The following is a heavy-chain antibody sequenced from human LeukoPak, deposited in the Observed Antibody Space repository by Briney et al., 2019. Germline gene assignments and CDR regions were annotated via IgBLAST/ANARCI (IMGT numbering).Heavy chain of an antibody. CDR1: GDSISSYY. J-gene: IGHJ5*02. V-gene: IGHV4-59*08. D-gene: IGHD3-10*01. CDR3: ARVHRTPSGWFDP. Sequence: SETLSLTCTVSGDSISSYYWSWIRQPPGKGLEWIGYIYYSGSTNYNPSLKSRVTTSVDTSKNQFSLKLSSVTAADTAVYYCARVHRTPSGWFDPWGQGTLVTVSS. CDR2: IYYSGST.